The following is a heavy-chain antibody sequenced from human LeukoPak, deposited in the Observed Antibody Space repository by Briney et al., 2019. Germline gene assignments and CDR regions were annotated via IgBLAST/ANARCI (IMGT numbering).Heavy chain of an antibody. CDR1: GYTFTSFG. CDR2: LNTYNGNT. J-gene: IGHJ5*02. V-gene: IGHV1-18*01. D-gene: IGHD2-15*01. Sequence: ASVKVSCKASGYTFTSFGISLVRQVPGQGLEWMGWLNTYNGNTNYTPKLQGRVTMTTDTSTNTAYMELRSLTSDDTAVYFCARDCGSGTCYFFPWGQGALVIVSS. CDR3: ARDCGSGTCYFFP.